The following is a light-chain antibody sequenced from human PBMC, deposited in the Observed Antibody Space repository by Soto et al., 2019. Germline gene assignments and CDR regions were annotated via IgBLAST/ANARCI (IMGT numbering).Light chain of an antibody. CDR1: SSDVGAHNY. Sequence: QSALTQPASVSGSPGQSITISCTGTSSDVGAHNYVSWYQQHPGKAPKFMIYEVSNRPSGVSNRFSGSKSGNTASLTISGLQAEDEADYYCSSYTSSNTYVFGTGTKLTVL. CDR2: EVS. V-gene: IGLV2-14*01. J-gene: IGLJ1*01. CDR3: SSYTSSNTYV.